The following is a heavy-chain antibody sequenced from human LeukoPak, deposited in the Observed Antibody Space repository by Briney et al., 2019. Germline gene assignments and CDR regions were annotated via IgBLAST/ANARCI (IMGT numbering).Heavy chain of an antibody. V-gene: IGHV3-30-3*01. CDR3: ARDSDYFTYAPRGYFDY. Sequence: GGSLRLSCAASGFTFNTHAIHWVRQAPGKGLEWVALISYDGSNKYYADSVKGRFTISRDNSKNTLYLQMNSLRAEDTAVYYCARDSDYFTYAPRGYFDYWGQGTLVTVSS. CDR2: ISYDGSNK. J-gene: IGHJ4*02. D-gene: IGHD2-2*01. CDR1: GFTFNTHA.